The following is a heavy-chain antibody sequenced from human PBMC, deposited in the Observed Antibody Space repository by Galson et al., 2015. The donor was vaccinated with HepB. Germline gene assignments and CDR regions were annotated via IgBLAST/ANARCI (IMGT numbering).Heavy chain of an antibody. CDR3: AKINSGWYPDY. V-gene: IGHV3-23*01. J-gene: IGHJ4*02. CDR2: ISNSGGGT. CDR1: GFTFRTYA. D-gene: IGHD6-19*01. Sequence: SLRLSCAASGFTFRTYAMTWVRQAPGKGLEWVSTISNSGGGTHYADSVKGRFIISRDNSKNTVYLQMSSLRADDTAVYYCAKINSGWYPDYWGQGTLVIVSS.